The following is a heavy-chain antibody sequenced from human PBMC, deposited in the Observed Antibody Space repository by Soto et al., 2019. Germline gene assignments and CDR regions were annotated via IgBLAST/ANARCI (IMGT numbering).Heavy chain of an antibody. D-gene: IGHD3-3*01. CDR3: AKDPAITIFGVVPYYFDY. J-gene: IGHJ4*02. CDR2: ISGSGGST. CDR1: GFTFSSYA. Sequence: GGSLRLSCAASGFTFSSYAMSWVRQAPGKGLEWVSAISGSGGSTYYADSVKGRFTISRDNSKNTLYLQMNSLRAEDTAVYYCAKDPAITIFGVVPYYFDYWGQGTLVTVSS. V-gene: IGHV3-23*01.